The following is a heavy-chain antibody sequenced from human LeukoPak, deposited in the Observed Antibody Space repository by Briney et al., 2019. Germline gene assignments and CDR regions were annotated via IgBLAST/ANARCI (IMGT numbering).Heavy chain of an antibody. J-gene: IGHJ4*02. V-gene: IGHV3-23*01. CDR1: GFTFSSYA. CDR2: ISGSGTNR. Sequence: PGGSLRLSCAASGFTFSSYAMSWVRQAPGKGLEWVSGISGSGTNRDYADSVKGRFTISRDNSKNTLYLQMNSLRAEDTAVYYCAKTSAPVFGSKYYFDYWGLGTLVTVSS. CDR3: AKTSAPVFGSKYYFDY. D-gene: IGHD3-3*01.